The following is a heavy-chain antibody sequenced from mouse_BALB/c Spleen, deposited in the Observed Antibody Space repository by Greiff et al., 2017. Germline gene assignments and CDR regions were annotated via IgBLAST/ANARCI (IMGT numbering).Heavy chain of an antibody. CDR3: VRHRGAY. J-gene: IGHJ3*01. Sequence: EVQLVESGGGLVQPKGSLKLSCAASGFTFNTYAMNWVRQAPGKGLEWVARIRSKSNNYATYYADSVKDRLPISSDDSQSMLYLQMNNLKTEDTAMYYCVRHRGAYWGQGTLVTVSA. CDR2: IRSKSNNYAT. D-gene: IGHD2-14*01. CDR1: GFTFNTYA. V-gene: IGHV10-1*02.